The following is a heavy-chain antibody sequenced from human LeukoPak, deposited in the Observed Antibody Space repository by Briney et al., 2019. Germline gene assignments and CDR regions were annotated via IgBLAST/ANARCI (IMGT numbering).Heavy chain of an antibody. D-gene: IGHD3-22*01. CDR3: AKHENSGYYPTYYFDY. J-gene: IGHJ4*02. CDR1: GFSFSSFG. Sequence: GGSLRLSCAASGFSFSSFGMHWVRQAPGKGLEWVAVISYDGSNKYYADSVKGRFTISRDNSKNTLYLQMNSLRAEDTAVYYCAKHENSGYYPTYYFDYWGQGTLVTVP. V-gene: IGHV3-30*18. CDR2: ISYDGSNK.